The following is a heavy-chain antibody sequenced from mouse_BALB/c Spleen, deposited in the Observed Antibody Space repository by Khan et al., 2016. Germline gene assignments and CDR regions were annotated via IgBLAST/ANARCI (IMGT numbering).Heavy chain of an antibody. CDR1: GFTFSDYY. V-gene: IGHV5-4*02. Sequence: EVQLQESGGGLVKPGGSLKLSCAASGFTFSDYYMYWVRQTPEKRLEWVATISDGGSYTYYPDSVKGRFTISRDNAKNNLYLQMSSLKSEDTAIYYCARARNYGAWFAYWGQGTLVTVSA. J-gene: IGHJ3*01. D-gene: IGHD2-1*01. CDR3: ARARNYGAWFAY. CDR2: ISDGGSYT.